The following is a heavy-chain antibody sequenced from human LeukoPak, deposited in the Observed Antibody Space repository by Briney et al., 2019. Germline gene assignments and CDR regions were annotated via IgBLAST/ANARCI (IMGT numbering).Heavy chain of an antibody. CDR3: ARRDYDFWSGYSDYYMDV. V-gene: IGHV4-4*02. CDR2: IYHSGST. Sequence: PSETLSLTCAVSGGSISSSNWWSWVRQPPGKGLEWIGEIYHSGSTNYNPSLKSRVTISVDKSKNQFSLKLSSVTAADTAVYYCARRDYDFWSGYSDYYMDVWGKGTTVAVSS. D-gene: IGHD3-3*01. CDR1: GGSISSSNW. J-gene: IGHJ6*03.